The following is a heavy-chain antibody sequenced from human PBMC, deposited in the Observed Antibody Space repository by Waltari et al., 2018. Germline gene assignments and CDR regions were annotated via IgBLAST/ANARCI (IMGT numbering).Heavy chain of an antibody. V-gene: IGHV3-21*02. CDR1: GSTVRRYR. D-gene: IGHD2-21*01. CDR2: ISSSSSYI. J-gene: IGHJ4*02. Sequence: EVQLVESGGGLVKPGGSLRLPCAAPGSTVRRYRLNWVRQAPGKGPEWVSCISSSSSYIYYADSVKGRFTISRDNAKNSLYLQMNSLRAEDTAVYYCAGGGNSGYWGQGTLVTVSS. CDR3: AGGGNSGY.